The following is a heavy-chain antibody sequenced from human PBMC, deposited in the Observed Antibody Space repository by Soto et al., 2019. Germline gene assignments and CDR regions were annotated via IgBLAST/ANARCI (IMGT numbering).Heavy chain of an antibody. D-gene: IGHD6-6*01. CDR3: ARDPSGSNFFDY. CDR2: ISYDGSNK. CDR1: GFTFSSYA. J-gene: IGHJ4*02. V-gene: IGHV3-30-3*01. Sequence: PGGSLRLSCAASGFTFSSYAMHWVRQAPGKGLEWVAVISYDGSNKYYADFVKGRFTISRDNSKNTLYLQMNSLRAEDTAVYYCARDPSGSNFFDYWGQGTLVTVSS.